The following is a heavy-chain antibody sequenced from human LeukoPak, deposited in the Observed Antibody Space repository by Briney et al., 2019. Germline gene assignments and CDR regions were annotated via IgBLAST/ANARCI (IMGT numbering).Heavy chain of an antibody. CDR2: IKSKSDGGTT. Sequence: GGSLRLSCAASGFTFTNAWMNWVRQAPGKGLEWVGRIKSKSDGGTTDNAAPVKGRFTISKDDSKNTLYLQMNSLKTEDTGIYYCTTGTLTSDYWGQGTLVTVSS. D-gene: IGHD4-17*01. V-gene: IGHV3-15*01. CDR1: GFTFTNAW. J-gene: IGHJ4*02. CDR3: TTGTLTSDY.